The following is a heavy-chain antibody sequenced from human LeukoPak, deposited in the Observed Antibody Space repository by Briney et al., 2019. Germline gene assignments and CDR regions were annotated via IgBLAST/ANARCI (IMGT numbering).Heavy chain of an antibody. J-gene: IGHJ4*02. Sequence: SETLSLTCTVSGGSISSSYYYWGWIRQPPGKGLEWIGSVFYSGSTYYNPSLKSRVTISLDTSKNQFSLRLSSVTAADTAVYYCARHSAVTTFIFDYWGQGTLVTVSS. CDR3: ARHSAVTTFIFDY. D-gene: IGHD4-17*01. V-gene: IGHV4-39*01. CDR2: VFYSGST. CDR1: GGSISSSYYY.